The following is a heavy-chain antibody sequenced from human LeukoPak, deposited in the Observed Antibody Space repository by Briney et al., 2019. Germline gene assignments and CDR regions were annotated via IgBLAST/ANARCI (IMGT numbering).Heavy chain of an antibody. CDR2: ISGSGGST. V-gene: IGHV3-23*01. J-gene: IGHJ4*02. CDR3: AKDGYDFWGGYSR. D-gene: IGHD3-3*01. CDR1: EFTVSGNQ. Sequence: GGSLRLSCVVSEFTVSGNQMSWVRQAPGKGLEWVSAISGSGGSTYYADSVKGRFTISRDNSKNTLYLQMNSLRAEDTAVYYCAKDGYDFWGGYSRWGQGTLVTVSS.